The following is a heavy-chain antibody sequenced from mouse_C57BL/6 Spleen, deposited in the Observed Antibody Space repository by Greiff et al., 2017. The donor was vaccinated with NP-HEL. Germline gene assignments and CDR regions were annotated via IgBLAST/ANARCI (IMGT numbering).Heavy chain of an antibody. CDR2: IDPSDSYT. D-gene: IGHD2-4*01. J-gene: IGHJ3*01. CDR1: GYTFTSYW. Sequence: QVQLQQSGAELVKPGASVKLSCKASGYTFTSYWMQWVKQRPGQGLEWIGEIDPSDSYTNYNQKFKGKATLTVDTSSSTAYMQLSSLTSEDSAVYYCARSYYDYAWFAYWGQGTLVTVSA. V-gene: IGHV1-50*01. CDR3: ARSYYDYAWFAY.